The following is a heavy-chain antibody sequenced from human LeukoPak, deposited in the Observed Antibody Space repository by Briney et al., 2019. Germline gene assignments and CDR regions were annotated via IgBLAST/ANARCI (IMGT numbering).Heavy chain of an antibody. J-gene: IGHJ4*02. V-gene: IGHV3-74*01. Sequence: GGSLRLSCTASGLTLSNYWLHWVRQGPGKGLVWVSQINTDGSYTTYADSVKGRFTISRDNAKNTVYLQMNSLRAEDTALYYCARPYCSGGSCYSPADYWGQGTLVTVSS. CDR1: GLTLSNYW. CDR3: ARPYCSGGSCYSPADY. CDR2: INTDGSYT. D-gene: IGHD2-15*01.